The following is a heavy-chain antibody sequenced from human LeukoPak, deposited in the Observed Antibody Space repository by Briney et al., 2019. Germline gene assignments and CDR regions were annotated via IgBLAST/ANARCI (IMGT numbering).Heavy chain of an antibody. CDR3: ACSLGEVDWFDP. J-gene: IGHJ5*02. CDR1: GGTFSSYA. CDR2: IIPIFGTE. Sequence: SVKVSCKASGGTFSSYAISWVRQAPGQGLEWMGGIIPIFGTENYAQRFQGRVTITTADSTSTAYMELSSLRSEDAAVYYCACSLGEVDWFDPWGQGTLVTVSS. V-gene: IGHV1-69*05. D-gene: IGHD3-10*01.